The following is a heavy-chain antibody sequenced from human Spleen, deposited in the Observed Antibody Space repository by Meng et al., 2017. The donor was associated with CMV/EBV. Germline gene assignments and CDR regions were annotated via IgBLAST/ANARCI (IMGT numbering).Heavy chain of an antibody. J-gene: IGHJ6*02. V-gene: IGHV3-20*01. Sequence: GGSLRLSCAASGFIFDDYAMNWVHQAPGKGLEWVARTNWNGGSTTYADSVKGRFTISRDNAKNTVYLQMNSLRAEDTAVYHCAGGMDVWGQGTTVTVSS. CDR1: GFIFDDYA. CDR2: TNWNGGST. CDR3: AGGMDV.